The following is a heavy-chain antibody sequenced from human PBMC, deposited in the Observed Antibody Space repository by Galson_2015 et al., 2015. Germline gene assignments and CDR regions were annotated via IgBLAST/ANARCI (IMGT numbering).Heavy chain of an antibody. J-gene: IGHJ4*02. CDR1: GYTFNSYG. Sequence: SVKVSCKASGYTFNSYGIRWVRQAPGQGLEWMGWISAYNGNTNYAQKLQGRVTMTTDTSTSTAYMELRSLRSDDTAIYYCTRGYKYCDFWNGYFPDFDYWGQGTLVTVSS. CDR3: TRGYKYCDFWNGYFPDFDY. CDR2: ISAYNGNT. D-gene: IGHD3-3*01. V-gene: IGHV1-18*01.